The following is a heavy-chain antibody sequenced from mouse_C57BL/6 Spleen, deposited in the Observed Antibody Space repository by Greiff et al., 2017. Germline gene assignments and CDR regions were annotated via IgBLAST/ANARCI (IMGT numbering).Heavy chain of an antibody. CDR2: IYPRSGNT. D-gene: IGHD4-1*01. Sequence: QVQLQQSGAELARPGASVKLSCKASGYTFTSYGISWVKQRTGQGLEWIGEIYPRSGNTYYNEKFKGKATLTADKSSSTAYMELRSLTSEDSAVYFCARHTPDLGRGYFDVWGTGTTVTVSS. V-gene: IGHV1-81*01. CDR1: GYTFTSYG. J-gene: IGHJ1*03. CDR3: ARHTPDLGRGYFDV.